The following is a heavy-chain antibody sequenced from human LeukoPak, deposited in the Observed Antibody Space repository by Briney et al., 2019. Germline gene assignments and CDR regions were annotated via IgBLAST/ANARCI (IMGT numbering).Heavy chain of an antibody. CDR2: IIPILGMA. D-gene: IGHD5-24*01. CDR3: ARALDGSQPGPEAYYYGMDV. Sequence: VASVTVSCKASGGTFSSYAISWVRQAPGQGLEWMGRIIPILGMANYAQKFQGRVTITADKSTGTSYMALSSLRSELTAVDYCARALDGSQPGPEAYYYGMDVWGQGTTVTVSS. CDR1: GGTFSSYA. J-gene: IGHJ6*02. V-gene: IGHV1-69*04.